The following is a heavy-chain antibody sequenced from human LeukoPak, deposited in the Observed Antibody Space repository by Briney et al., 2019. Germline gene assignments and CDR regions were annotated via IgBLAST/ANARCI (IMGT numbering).Heavy chain of an antibody. CDR1: GFTFSSYG. D-gene: IGHD6-19*01. CDR2: ISYDGSNK. J-gene: IGHJ2*01. V-gene: IGHV3-30*03. Sequence: GGSLRLSCAASGFTFSSYGMHWVRQAPGKGLEWVAIISYDGSNKYYADSVQGRFTISRDNSKNTLYLQMNSLRAEDTAVYYCARDLGGGSGCYDLWGRGTLVTVSS. CDR3: ARDLGGGSGCYDL.